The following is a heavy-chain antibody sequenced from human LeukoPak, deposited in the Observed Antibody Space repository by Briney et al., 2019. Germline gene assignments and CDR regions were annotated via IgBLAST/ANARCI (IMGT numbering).Heavy chain of an antibody. D-gene: IGHD6-6*01. V-gene: IGHV3-30*01. J-gene: IGHJ6*03. Sequence: GGSLRLSCAASGFTFSSYAMHWVRQAPGKGLEWVAVISYDGSNKYYADSVKGRFTISRDNSKNTLYLQMNSLRAEDTAVYYCARVRTARTTIYDYMDVWGKGTTVTVSS. CDR2: ISYDGSNK. CDR1: GFTFSSYA. CDR3: ARVRTARTTIYDYMDV.